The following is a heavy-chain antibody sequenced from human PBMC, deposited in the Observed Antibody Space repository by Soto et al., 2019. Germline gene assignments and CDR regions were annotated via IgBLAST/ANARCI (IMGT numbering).Heavy chain of an antibody. CDR2: ISGSGGST. J-gene: IGHJ4*02. V-gene: IGHV3-23*01. CDR1: GFTFSSYA. D-gene: IGHD3-10*01. CDR3: ARETSYYGSGSYPASHFDY. Sequence: GGSLRLSCAASGFTFSSYAMSWVRQAPGKGLEWVSAISGSGGSTYYADSVKGRFTISRDNAKNSLYLQMNSLRAEDTAVYYCARETSYYGSGSYPASHFDYWGQGTLVTVSS.